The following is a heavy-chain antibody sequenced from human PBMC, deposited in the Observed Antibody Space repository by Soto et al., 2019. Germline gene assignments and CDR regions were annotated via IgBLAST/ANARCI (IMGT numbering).Heavy chain of an antibody. CDR1: GGSFSGYY. Sequence: QVQLQQWGAALLKPSETLSLTCAVYGGSFSGYYWSWIRQPPGKGLEWIGEINHSGSTNYNPSLKSRVTISVDTSKNQFSLKLSSVTAADTAVYYCATDRDGYNLRYWGQGTLVTVSS. J-gene: IGHJ4*02. CDR2: INHSGST. V-gene: IGHV4-34*01. CDR3: ATDRDGYNLRY. D-gene: IGHD5-12*01.